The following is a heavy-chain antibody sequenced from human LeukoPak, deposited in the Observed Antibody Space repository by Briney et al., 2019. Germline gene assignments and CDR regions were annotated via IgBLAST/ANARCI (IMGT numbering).Heavy chain of an antibody. Sequence: GASVKVSCKASGYPFTTFSLHWVRQAPGQGLEWMAIINPGIFTTTYAQKLQDRVTVTSDTSTATVHMELRSLRLEDTAVYFCARDWAHGSFDFWGQGTLVTVSS. V-gene: IGHV1-46*01. CDR2: INPGIFTT. CDR3: ARDWAHGSFDF. CDR1: GYPFTTFS. D-gene: IGHD3-16*01. J-gene: IGHJ4*02.